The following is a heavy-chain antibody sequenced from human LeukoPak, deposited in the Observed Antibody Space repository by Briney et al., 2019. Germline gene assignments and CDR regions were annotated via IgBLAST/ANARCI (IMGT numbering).Heavy chain of an antibody. CDR2: ISWNSGSI. J-gene: IGHJ4*02. CDR1: GFTFDDYA. CDR3: AKGWAYYYDSSGYFIDY. Sequence: PGRSLRLSCAASGFTFDDYAMHWVRQAPGKGLEWVSGISWNSGSIGYADSVKGRFTISRDNAKNSLYLQMNSLRAEDTALYYCAKGWAYYYDSSGYFIDYWGQGTLVTVSS. V-gene: IGHV3-9*01. D-gene: IGHD3-22*01.